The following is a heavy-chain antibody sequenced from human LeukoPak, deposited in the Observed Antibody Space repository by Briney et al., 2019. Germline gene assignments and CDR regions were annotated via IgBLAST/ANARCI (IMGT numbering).Heavy chain of an antibody. CDR2: IYPGDSDT. D-gene: IGHD3-22*01. Sequence: GESLKIACKGSGYSFTIYLMGWVRQMRGKGREWIGIIYPGDSDTRYSPSFQGQVTISADKSISTAYLQWSSLKASDTAMYYCARLLEGYYDSSGYFDYWGQGTLVTVSS. J-gene: IGHJ4*02. CDR1: GYSFTIYL. V-gene: IGHV5-51*01. CDR3: ARLLEGYYDSSGYFDY.